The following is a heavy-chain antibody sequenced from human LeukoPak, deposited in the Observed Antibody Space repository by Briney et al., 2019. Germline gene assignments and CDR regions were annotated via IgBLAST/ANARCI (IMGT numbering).Heavy chain of an antibody. J-gene: IGHJ4*02. V-gene: IGHV3-20*04. CDR2: INWNGDDT. Sequence: GGSLRLSCAASGFSFDDYGMSWVRQLPGKRLEWVSGINWNGDDTGYADSVKGRFTISRDNAKNSLYLEMSSLRAEDTALYYRAREWEGCSTTDCPFDYWGQGTLVTVSS. CDR1: GFSFDDYG. D-gene: IGHD2-2*01. CDR3: AREWEGCSTTDCPFDY.